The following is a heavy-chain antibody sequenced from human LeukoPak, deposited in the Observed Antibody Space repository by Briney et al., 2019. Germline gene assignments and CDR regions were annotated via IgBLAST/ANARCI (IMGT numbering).Heavy chain of an antibody. V-gene: IGHV3-48*04. D-gene: IGHD5-24*01. CDR1: GFTFSSYS. J-gene: IGHJ2*01. CDR2: ISSSGSTI. CDR3: ARGSQRWLQFSVWYFDL. Sequence: GGSLRLSCAASGFTFSSYSMNWVRQAPGKGLEWVSYISSSGSTIYYADSVKGRFTISRDNAKNSLYLQMNSLRAEDTAVYYCARGSQRWLQFSVWYFDLWGRGTLVTVSS.